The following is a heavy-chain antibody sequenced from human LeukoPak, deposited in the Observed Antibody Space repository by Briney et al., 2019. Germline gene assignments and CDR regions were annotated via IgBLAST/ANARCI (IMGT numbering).Heavy chain of an antibody. CDR2: IIAFIGNA. Sequence: ASVKVSCKASGDTFITYGISWVRQAPGQGLEWMGWIIAFIGNANYAQKLQGRVTITTDTSTSTAYMELRSLRSDNKDVYYSARDLPLYICGCSDYCYYYLDFWGKGTTVTVSS. CDR3: ARDLPLYICGCSDYCYYYLDF. D-gene: IGHD6-19*01. CDR1: GDTFITYG. J-gene: IGHJ6*03. V-gene: IGHV1-18*01.